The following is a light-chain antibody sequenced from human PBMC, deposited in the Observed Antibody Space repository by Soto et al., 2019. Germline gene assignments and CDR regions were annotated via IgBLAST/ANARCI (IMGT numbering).Light chain of an antibody. Sequence: QSVLTQPPSVSAAPGQTVTISCSGSSSNIGNNYVSWYQHLPGAAPKLHIYETNRRPAGIPDRFSGSKSGTSATLGITGLQTADEADYYCETWDTTLSAGRVFGPGTQLTVL. CDR1: SSNIGNNY. CDR3: ETWDTTLSAGRV. V-gene: IGLV1-51*02. CDR2: ETN. J-gene: IGLJ1*01.